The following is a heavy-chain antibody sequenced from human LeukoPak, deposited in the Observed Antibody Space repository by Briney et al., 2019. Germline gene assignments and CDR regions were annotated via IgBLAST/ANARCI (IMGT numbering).Heavy chain of an antibody. V-gene: IGHV3-20*04. CDR2: INWNGETT. Sequence: GGSLRLSCAASGFIFEDNGMSWVRQAPGKGLEWVSGINWNGETTGYVDSVKGRFTISRDNAKNSLYLQMNSLRVEDTALYYCATHSYYYGSGSYPHYLDYWGQGTLVTVSP. CDR1: GFIFEDNG. J-gene: IGHJ4*02. D-gene: IGHD3-10*01. CDR3: ATHSYYYGSGSYPHYLDY.